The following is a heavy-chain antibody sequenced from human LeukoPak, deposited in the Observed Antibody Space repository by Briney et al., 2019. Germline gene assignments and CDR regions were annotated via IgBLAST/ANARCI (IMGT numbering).Heavy chain of an antibody. J-gene: IGHJ4*02. Sequence: ASVKVSCKASGYTLTSYAMHWVRQAPGQGLEWMGWINPGNGNTQHSQRFKGRVTITRDTFASTAYMELSSLTSEDTAMYYCARGKATVTSFSFDYWGQGILVTVSS. CDR1: GYTLTSYA. CDR2: INPGNGNT. V-gene: IGHV1-3*01. D-gene: IGHD4-11*01. CDR3: ARGKATVTSFSFDY.